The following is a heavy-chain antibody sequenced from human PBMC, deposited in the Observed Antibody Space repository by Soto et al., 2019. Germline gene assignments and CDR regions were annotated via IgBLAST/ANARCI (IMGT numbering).Heavy chain of an antibody. J-gene: IGHJ4*02. D-gene: IGHD2-21*02. CDR1: VVAISSGGYY. V-gene: IGHV4-31*03. Sequence: NPSETLSLTCTVSVVAISSGGYYWIWIRQHPGKGLEWIGNIYYSGRTYYNPSLKSRVILSVDTSKNHFSLTLRSVTAADSAMYYCASVIAGDSEYYFDFWGQGALVTVSS. CDR2: IYYSGRT. CDR3: ASVIAGDSEYYFDF.